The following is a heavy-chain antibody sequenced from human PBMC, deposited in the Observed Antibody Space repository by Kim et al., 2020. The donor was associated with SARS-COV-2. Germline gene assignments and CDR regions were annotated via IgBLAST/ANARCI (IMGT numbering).Heavy chain of an antibody. D-gene: IGHD3-22*01. J-gene: IGHJ4*02. V-gene: IGHV2-5*02. Sequence: SGPTLVNPTQTLTLTCTFSGFSLSTSGVGVGWIRQPPGKALEWLALIYWDDDKRYSPSLKSRLTITKDTSKNQVVLTMTNMDPVDTATYYCAHSFDSTDYDSSGYTGYYFDYWGQGTLVTVSS. CDR2: IYWDDDK. CDR3: AHSFDSTDYDSSGYTGYYFDY. CDR1: GFSLSTSGVG.